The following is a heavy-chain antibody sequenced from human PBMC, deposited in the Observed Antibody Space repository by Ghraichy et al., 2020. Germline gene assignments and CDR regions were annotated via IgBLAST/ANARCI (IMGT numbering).Heavy chain of an antibody. CDR3: ARDLHHASTVTMSAGY. D-gene: IGHD4-17*01. CDR2: IIPIFGTA. V-gene: IGHV1-69*06. Sequence: SVKVSCKASGGTFSSYAISWVRQAPGQGLEWMGGIIPIFGTANYAQKFQGRVTITADKSTSTAYMELSSLRSEDTAVYYCARDLHHASTVTMSAGYWGQGTLVTVSS. J-gene: IGHJ4*02. CDR1: GGTFSSYA.